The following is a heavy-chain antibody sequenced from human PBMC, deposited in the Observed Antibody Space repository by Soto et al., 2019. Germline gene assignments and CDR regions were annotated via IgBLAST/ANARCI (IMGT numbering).Heavy chain of an antibody. V-gene: IGHV3-21*06. Sequence: GGSLRLSCAVSGITFSSYTMNWVRQAPGKGLEWVSSISGSGSYVYYADSVKGRFTISRDNAKTSLFLEMNSLRAEDTAVYYCARYGCPNGVCFFRHWAKAPLVTVS. D-gene: IGHD2-8*01. CDR2: ISGSGSYV. CDR3: ARYGCPNGVCFFRH. J-gene: IGHJ4*02. CDR1: GITFSSYT.